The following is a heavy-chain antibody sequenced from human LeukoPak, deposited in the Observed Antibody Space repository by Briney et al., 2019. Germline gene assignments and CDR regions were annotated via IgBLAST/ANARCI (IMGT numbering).Heavy chain of an antibody. CDR2: IRGNGGNT. Sequence: GGSLRLSYAASGFTFSSYAMSWVRQAPGKGLEWVSLIRGNGGNTYYADSVKGRFTISRDNSMNTLYLQMNRLRAEDTAVYYCAKSRGWLQIWDYWGQGTLVTVSP. J-gene: IGHJ4*02. CDR1: GFTFSSYA. D-gene: IGHD5-24*01. CDR3: AKSRGWLQIWDY. V-gene: IGHV3-23*01.